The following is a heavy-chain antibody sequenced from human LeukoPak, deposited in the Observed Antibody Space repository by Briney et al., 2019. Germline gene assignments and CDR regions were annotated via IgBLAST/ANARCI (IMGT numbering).Heavy chain of an antibody. J-gene: IGHJ3*02. CDR1: GGSISSSSYY. Sequence: SETLSLTCTVSGGSISSSSYYWGWIRQPPGKGLEWIGSIYYSGSTYYNPSLKSRVTISVDTSKNQFSLKLSSVTAADTAVYYCARLSRRSLRAAPAARSGRAFDIWGQGTMVTVSS. V-gene: IGHV4-39*01. CDR2: IYYSGST. D-gene: IGHD2-2*01. CDR3: ARLSRRSLRAAPAARSGRAFDI.